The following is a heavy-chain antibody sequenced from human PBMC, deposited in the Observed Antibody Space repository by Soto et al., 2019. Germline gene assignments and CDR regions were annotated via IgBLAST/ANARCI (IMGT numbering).Heavy chain of an antibody. J-gene: IGHJ4*02. Sequence: PSETLSLTCAVYGGSFSGYYCSWIRQSPGKGLEWIGEINQSGSTNHNPSLKSRVSLSVDPSKNQFSLKLRSVTAADTAVYYCASRHGSGKYFFDYWGQGGLVTVSS. V-gene: IGHV4-34*01. D-gene: IGHD3-10*01. CDR1: GGSFSGYY. CDR2: INQSGST. CDR3: ASRHGSGKYFFDY.